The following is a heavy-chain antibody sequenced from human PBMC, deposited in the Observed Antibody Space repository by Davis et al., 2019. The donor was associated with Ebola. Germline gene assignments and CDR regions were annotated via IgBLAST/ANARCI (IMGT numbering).Heavy chain of an antibody. CDR2: IYYSGST. V-gene: IGHV4-59*01. CDR3: ARGCRDGYIYYFDY. CDR1: GGSISSYY. Sequence: PSETLSLTCTVSGGSISSYYWSWIRQPPGKGLEWIGYIYYSGSTNYNSSLKSRVTISVDTSKNQFSLNLSSVTAADTAVYYCARGCRDGYIYYFDYWGQGTLVTVSS. D-gene: IGHD5-24*01. J-gene: IGHJ4*02.